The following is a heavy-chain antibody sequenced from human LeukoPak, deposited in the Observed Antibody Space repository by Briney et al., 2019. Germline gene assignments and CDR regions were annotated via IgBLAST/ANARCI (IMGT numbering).Heavy chain of an antibody. CDR1: GGSISSYY. V-gene: IGHV4-59*12. Sequence: PSETLSLTCTVSGGSISSYYWSWIRQPPGKGLEWIGYIYYSGSTNYNPSLKSRVTISLDKSKNQFSLKLSPVTAADTAVYYCARGDIAAAPYFDYWGQGTMVTVSS. CDR3: ARGDIAAAPYFDY. CDR2: IYYSGST. D-gene: IGHD6-13*01. J-gene: IGHJ4*02.